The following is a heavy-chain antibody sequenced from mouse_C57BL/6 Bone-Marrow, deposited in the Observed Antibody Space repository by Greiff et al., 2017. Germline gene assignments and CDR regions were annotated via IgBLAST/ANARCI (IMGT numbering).Heavy chain of an antibody. J-gene: IGHJ3*01. V-gene: IGHV1-53*01. CDR3: ASENDGYCFTFLFAY. Sequence: QVQLQQPGTELVKPGASVKLSCKASGYTFTSYWMHWVKQRPGQGLEWIGNINPSNGGTNYNEKFKSKATLTVDKSSSTAYMQLSSLTSVDSAVYYCASENDGYCFTFLFAYWGQGTLVTVSA. D-gene: IGHD2-3*01. CDR1: GYTFTSYW. CDR2: INPSNGGT.